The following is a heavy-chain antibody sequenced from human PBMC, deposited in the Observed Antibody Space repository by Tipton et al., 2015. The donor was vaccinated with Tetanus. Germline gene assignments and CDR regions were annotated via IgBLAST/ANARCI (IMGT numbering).Heavy chain of an antibody. Sequence: VQLVQSGAEVKKLGESLRISCKGSGYSFTSYWISWVRQMPGKGLEWMGRIDPSDSYTNYSPSFQGHVTISADKSISTAYLQWSSLKASDTAMYYCARHRGYGSGSYGPDYWGQGTLVTVSS. V-gene: IGHV5-10-1*01. J-gene: IGHJ4*02. CDR1: GYSFTSYW. D-gene: IGHD3-10*01. CDR3: ARHRGYGSGSYGPDY. CDR2: IDPSDSYT.